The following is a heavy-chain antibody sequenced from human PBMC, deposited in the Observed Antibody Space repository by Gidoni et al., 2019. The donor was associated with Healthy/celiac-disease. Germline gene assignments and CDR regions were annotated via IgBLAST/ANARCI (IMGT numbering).Heavy chain of an antibody. J-gene: IGHJ4*02. D-gene: IGHD3-22*01. CDR1: GGSTSSSSYY. Sequence: QLQLQESGPGLVKPSETLSLTCTVSGGSTSSSSYYWGWIRQPPGKGLEWIGSIYYSGSTYYNPSLKSRVTISVDTSKNQFSLKLSSVTAADTAVYYCARVPTYYYDSSGYYSGTYFDYWGQGTLVTVSS. V-gene: IGHV4-39*07. CDR3: ARVPTYYYDSSGYYSGTYFDY. CDR2: IYYSGST.